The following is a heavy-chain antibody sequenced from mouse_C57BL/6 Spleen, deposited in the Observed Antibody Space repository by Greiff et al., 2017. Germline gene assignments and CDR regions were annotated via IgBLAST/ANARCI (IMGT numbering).Heavy chain of an antibody. D-gene: IGHD2-10*02. Sequence: QVQLQQPGAELVRPGSSVKLSCKASGYTFTSYWMHWVKQRPKQGLEWIGNIDPSDSETHSNQKFKDKATLPVDKSSSTAYMQLRSLTSEDSAVYYGALSSNYAMDYWGQGTSVTVSS. J-gene: IGHJ4*01. CDR3: ALSSNYAMDY. V-gene: IGHV1-52*01. CDR2: IDPSDSET. CDR1: GYTFTSYW.